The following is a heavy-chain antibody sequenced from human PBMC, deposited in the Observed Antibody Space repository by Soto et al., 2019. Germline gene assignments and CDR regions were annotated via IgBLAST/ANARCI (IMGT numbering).Heavy chain of an antibody. D-gene: IGHD6-19*01. Sequence: QVPLVQSGAEVKKPGSSVKVSCKASGGTFSTYTISWIRQAPGQGLEWMGGIIPIFGTANYAQKFQGRVTITADESTSTVYMGLTPLRFDDTAVYSCASVGSMDAVAGNVSWGQGTLVTVFS. CDR2: IIPIFGTA. CDR1: GGTFSTYT. CDR3: ASVGSMDAVAGNVS. V-gene: IGHV1-69*01. J-gene: IGHJ5*02.